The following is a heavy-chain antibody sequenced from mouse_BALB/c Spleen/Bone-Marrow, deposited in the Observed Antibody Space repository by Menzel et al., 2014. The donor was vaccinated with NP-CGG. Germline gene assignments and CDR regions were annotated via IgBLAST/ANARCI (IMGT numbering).Heavy chain of an antibody. CDR1: GFTFSSFG. J-gene: IGHJ2*01. CDR2: ISSGSSNI. V-gene: IGHV5-17*02. Sequence: EVQLQESGGGLVQPGGSRKLSCAASGFTFSSFGMHWVRQAPEKGLEWVAYISSGSSNIYYVDTVKGRFTISRDNPKNTLLLQMTSLRSEDTAMYYCARGGGWDRGDFDYWGQGTTLTVSS. CDR3: ARGGGWDRGDFDY. D-gene: IGHD4-1*01.